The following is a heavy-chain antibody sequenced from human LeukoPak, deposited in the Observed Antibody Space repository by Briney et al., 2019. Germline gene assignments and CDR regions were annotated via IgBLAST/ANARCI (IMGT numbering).Heavy chain of an antibody. CDR1: GGSISSYY. J-gene: IGHJ6*02. Sequence: SETLSLTCTVSGGSISSYYWSWIRQPAGKGLEWIGRIYTSGSTNYNPSLKCRVTMSVDTSKNQFSLKLSSVTAADTAVYYCARGGSSPAGHYYYYGMDVWGQGTTVTVSS. V-gene: IGHV4-4*07. CDR3: ARGGSSPAGHYYYYGMDV. CDR2: IYTSGST. D-gene: IGHD2-2*01.